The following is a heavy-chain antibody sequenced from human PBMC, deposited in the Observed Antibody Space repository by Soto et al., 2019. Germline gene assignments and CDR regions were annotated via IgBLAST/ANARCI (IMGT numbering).Heavy chain of an antibody. CDR1: GYTFTSYG. CDR3: ARDRRVGELGY. Sequence: QVQLVPSGAEVKKPGASVKVSCKASGYTFTSYGISWVRQAPGQGLEWMGWISAYNGNTTYAQKLQGRVPMTTDTATSTAYIELRSLRSDDTAVYYCARDRRVGELGYWGQGNLVTVSS. V-gene: IGHV1-18*01. D-gene: IGHD3-10*01. CDR2: ISAYNGNT. J-gene: IGHJ4*02.